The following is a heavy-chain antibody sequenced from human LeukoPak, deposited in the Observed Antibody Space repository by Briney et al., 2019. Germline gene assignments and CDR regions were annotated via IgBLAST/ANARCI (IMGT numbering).Heavy chain of an antibody. CDR1: GGSISSYY. Sequence: SETLPLTCNVSGGSISSYYWSWIRQPPGKGLEWIGYIYYSGSTNYNPSLKGRVTISVDTSKNQFSLKLSSVTAADTAVYYCARQGGSLLWFGEPSDYYYMDVWGKGTTVTISS. J-gene: IGHJ6*03. CDR3: ARQGGSLLWFGEPSDYYYMDV. D-gene: IGHD3-10*01. CDR2: IYYSGST. V-gene: IGHV4-59*01.